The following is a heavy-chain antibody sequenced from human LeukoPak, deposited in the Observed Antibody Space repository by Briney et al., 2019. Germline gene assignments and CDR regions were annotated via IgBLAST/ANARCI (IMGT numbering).Heavy chain of an antibody. Sequence: SSETLSLTCTVSGGSISSYYWSWIRQPPGKGLEWIGYIYYSGSTNYNPSLKSRVTISVDTSKNQFSLKLSSVTAADTAVYYCARDQTGASCYDKWGQGTLVTVSS. CDR2: IYYSGST. J-gene: IGHJ4*02. D-gene: IGHD2-2*01. CDR3: ARDQTGASCYDK. V-gene: IGHV4-59*01. CDR1: GGSISSYY.